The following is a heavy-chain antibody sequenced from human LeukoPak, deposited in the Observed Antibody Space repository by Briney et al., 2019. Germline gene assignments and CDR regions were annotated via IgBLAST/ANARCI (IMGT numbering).Heavy chain of an antibody. CDR1: GFTFSSYA. CDR2: ISYDGSNK. D-gene: IGHD3-22*01. J-gene: IGHJ4*02. CDR3: AKRNRRDSSGYPAPFDY. V-gene: IGHV3-30-3*02. Sequence: GGSLRLSCAASGFTFSSYAMHWVRQAPGKGLEWVAVISYDGSNKYYADSVKGRFTISRDNSKNTLYLQMNSLRAEDTAVYYCAKRNRRDSSGYPAPFDYWGQGTLVTVSS.